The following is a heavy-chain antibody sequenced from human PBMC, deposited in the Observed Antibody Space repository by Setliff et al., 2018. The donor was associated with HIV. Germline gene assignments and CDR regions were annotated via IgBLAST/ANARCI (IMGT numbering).Heavy chain of an antibody. CDR1: GFTFSDYY. CDR2: ISSSVSTI. V-gene: IGHV3-11*01. J-gene: IGHJ6*02. Sequence: GGSLRLSCAASGFTFSDYYMSWIRQAPGKGLEWVSYISSSVSTIYYADSVKGRFTISRDNAKNSLYLQMNSLRAEDTAVYHCAREGYYDILTGYLGYYYGMDVWGQGTTVTVSS. CDR3: AREGYYDILTGYLGYYYGMDV. D-gene: IGHD3-9*01.